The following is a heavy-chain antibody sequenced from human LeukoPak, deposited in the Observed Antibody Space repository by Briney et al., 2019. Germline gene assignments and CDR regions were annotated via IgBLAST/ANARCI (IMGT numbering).Heavy chain of an antibody. J-gene: IGHJ3*02. D-gene: IGHD3-22*01. Sequence: SQTLSLTCTVSGGSISSGSYYWSWIRQPAGKGLEWIGRIYTSGSTNYNRSLKSRVTISVDTSKNQFSLKLSSVTAADTAVYYCARDWYYYDSSGYRGWAFDIWGQGTMVTVSS. CDR1: GGSISSGSYY. CDR3: ARDWYYYDSSGYRGWAFDI. CDR2: IYTSGST. V-gene: IGHV4-61*02.